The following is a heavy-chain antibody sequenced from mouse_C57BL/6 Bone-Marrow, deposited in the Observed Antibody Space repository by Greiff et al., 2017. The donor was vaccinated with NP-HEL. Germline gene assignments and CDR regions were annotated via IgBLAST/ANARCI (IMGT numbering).Heavy chain of an antibody. Sequence: VKLMESGAELARPGASVKLSCKASGYTFTSYGISWVKQRTGQGLEWIGEIYPRSGNTYYNEKFKGKAKLTADKSSSTAYMELRSLTSEDSAVYFCAMPYFYGSTKAWFAYWGQGTLVTVSA. CDR2: IYPRSGNT. J-gene: IGHJ3*01. V-gene: IGHV1-81*01. D-gene: IGHD1-1*01. CDR3: AMPYFYGSTKAWFAY. CDR1: GYTFTSYG.